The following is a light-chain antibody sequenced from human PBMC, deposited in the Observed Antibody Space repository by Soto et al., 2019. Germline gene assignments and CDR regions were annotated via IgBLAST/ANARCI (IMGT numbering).Light chain of an antibody. CDR1: QGISNY. CDR2: AAS. Sequence: DIQMTQSPSALSASGGDRVTITSRARQGISNYLAWSQQKPGKVPTLLIYAASTLQSVVPSRFSGSGSGTDFTLTISSLQPEDVATYYSQKYNSAPFTFGPGTKVDIK. V-gene: IGKV1-27*01. CDR3: QKYNSAPFT. J-gene: IGKJ3*01.